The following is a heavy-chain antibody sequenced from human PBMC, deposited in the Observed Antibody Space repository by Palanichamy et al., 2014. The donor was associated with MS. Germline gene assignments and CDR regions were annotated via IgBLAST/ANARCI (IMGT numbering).Heavy chain of an antibody. CDR2: IYGAATT. D-gene: IGHD1-26*01. Sequence: EVQLVESGGGLVQPGGSLRLSCAASGFTVSSNYLSWVRQAPGKGLEWVSVIYGAATTSYADSVKGRFTISRDISKNTLYLQMNSLRAEDTAVYYCARDGGYYDALDHWSQGTLVTVSS. CDR3: ARDGGYYDALDH. CDR1: GFTVSSNY. V-gene: IGHV3-66*01. J-gene: IGHJ4*02.